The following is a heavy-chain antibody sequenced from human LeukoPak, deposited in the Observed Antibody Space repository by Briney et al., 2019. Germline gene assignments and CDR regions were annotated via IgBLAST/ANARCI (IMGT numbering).Heavy chain of an antibody. CDR2: IYYSGST. Sequence: SETLSRTCTVSGGSISSYYWSWIRQPPGKGLEWIGYIYYSGSTNYNPSLKSRVTISVDTSKNQFSLKLSSVTAADTAVYYCASNWNYGWFDPWGQGTLVTVSS. V-gene: IGHV4-59*08. J-gene: IGHJ5*02. CDR3: ASNWNYGWFDP. D-gene: IGHD1-7*01. CDR1: GGSISSYY.